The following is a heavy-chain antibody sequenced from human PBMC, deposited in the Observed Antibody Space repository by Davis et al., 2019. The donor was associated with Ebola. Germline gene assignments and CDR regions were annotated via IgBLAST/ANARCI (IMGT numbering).Heavy chain of an antibody. CDR1: GGSFSGYY. V-gene: IGHV4-34*01. CDR2: INHSGST. J-gene: IGHJ3*02. D-gene: IGHD4-17*01. Sequence: PSETLSLTCDVYGGSFSGYYWTWVRQPPGKGLEWIGEINHSGSTNYNPPLKSRVIISLDTSKNQFFLNLISVTAADTAVYYCAAIYGRRAFDIWGQGTMVTVSS. CDR3: AAIYGRRAFDI.